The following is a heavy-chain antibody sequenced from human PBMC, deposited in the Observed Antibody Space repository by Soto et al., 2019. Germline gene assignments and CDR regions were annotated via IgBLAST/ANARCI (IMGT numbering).Heavy chain of an antibody. CDR1: GGSFSGYY. Sequence: SETLSLTCAVYGGSFSGYYWSWIRQPPGKGLEWIGEIKHSGSTNYNPSLKSRVTISVDTSKNQFSLKLSSVTAADTAVYYCARGKSIAARRYYYYGMDVWGQGTTVTVSS. CDR2: IKHSGST. CDR3: ARGKSIAARRYYYYGMDV. J-gene: IGHJ6*02. D-gene: IGHD6-6*01. V-gene: IGHV4-34*01.